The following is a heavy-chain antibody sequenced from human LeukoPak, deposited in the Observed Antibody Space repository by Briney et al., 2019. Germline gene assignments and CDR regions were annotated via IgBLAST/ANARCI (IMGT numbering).Heavy chain of an antibody. D-gene: IGHD1-26*01. CDR2: INAGNGNT. CDR3: ARALKTIVGAIDSFDY. J-gene: IGHJ4*02. V-gene: IGHV1-3*01. Sequence: ASVKVSCKASGYTFTSYAMHWVRQAPGQRLEWMGWINAGNGNTKYSQKFQGRVTITRDTSASTAYMELGSLRSEDTAVYYCARALKTIVGAIDSFDYWGQGTLVTVSS. CDR1: GYTFTSYA.